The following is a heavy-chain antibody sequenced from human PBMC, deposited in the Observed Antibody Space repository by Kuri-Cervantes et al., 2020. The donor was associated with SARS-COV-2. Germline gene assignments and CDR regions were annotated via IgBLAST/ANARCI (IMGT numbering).Heavy chain of an antibody. J-gene: IGHJ4*02. CDR1: GFTFSSYA. V-gene: IGHV3-30-3*01. Sequence: GESLKISCAASGFTFSSYAMHWARQAPGKGLEWVAVISYDGSNKYYADSVKGRFTISRDNSKNTLYLQMNSLRAEDTAVYYCARVDTAMVNDYWGQGTLVTVSS. D-gene: IGHD5-18*01. CDR3: ARVDTAMVNDY. CDR2: ISYDGSNK.